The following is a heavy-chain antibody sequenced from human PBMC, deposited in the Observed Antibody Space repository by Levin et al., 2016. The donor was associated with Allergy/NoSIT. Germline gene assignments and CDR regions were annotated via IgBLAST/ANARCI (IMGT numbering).Heavy chain of an antibody. D-gene: IGHD5-18*01. CDR1: GFTFSRFW. Sequence: GGSLRLSCAASGFTFSRFWMNWVRQASGKGLEWVGRIRSKANSYATAYAASVKGRFTISRDDSKNTAYLQMNSLKTEDTAVYYCTRHLDTAMENYYYYGMDVWGQGTTVTVSS. CDR2: IRSKANSYAT. V-gene: IGHV3-73*01. J-gene: IGHJ6*02. CDR3: TRHLDTAMENYYYYGMDV.